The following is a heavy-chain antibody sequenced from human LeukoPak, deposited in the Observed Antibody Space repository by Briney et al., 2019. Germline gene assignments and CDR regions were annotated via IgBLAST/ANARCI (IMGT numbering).Heavy chain of an antibody. Sequence: PSETLSLTCTVPGGSISSYYWSWIRQPPGKGLEWIGYIYYSGSTNYNPSLKSRATISVDTSKNQFSLKLSSVTAADTAVYYCARDGDRYCSGGSCYAGYFQHWGQGTLVTVSS. CDR2: IYYSGST. J-gene: IGHJ1*01. V-gene: IGHV4-59*01. D-gene: IGHD2-15*01. CDR3: ARDGDRYCSGGSCYAGYFQH. CDR1: GGSISSYY.